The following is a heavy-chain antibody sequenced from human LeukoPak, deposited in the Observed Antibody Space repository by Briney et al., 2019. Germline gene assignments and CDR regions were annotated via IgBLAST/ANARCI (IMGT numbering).Heavy chain of an antibody. Sequence: GGSLRLSCAASGFNFKKYWMNWVRQVPGKGLERLANIKEDGSETYYADSVKGRFTISRDDPKNLLFLQINSLRVEDTAVYYCAKETPRRGETRDGYRWGQGTLVTVSS. CDR3: AKETPRRGETRDGYR. J-gene: IGHJ4*02. V-gene: IGHV3-7*01. D-gene: IGHD5-24*01. CDR2: IKEDGSET. CDR1: GFNFKKYW.